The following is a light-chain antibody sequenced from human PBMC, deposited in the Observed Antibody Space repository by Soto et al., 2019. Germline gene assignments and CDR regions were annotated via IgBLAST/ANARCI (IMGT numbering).Light chain of an antibody. Sequence: DIQMTQSPSTLSASVGDSVTITCRASQSVSGWLAWYQQKPGKAPNLLIYDASSLESGVPSRFSGSGSGTEFTLTISSLQPDGFATYYCHQYNSYSLTFGQGTKVDIK. CDR3: HQYNSYSLT. CDR2: DAS. J-gene: IGKJ1*01. CDR1: QSVSGW. V-gene: IGKV1-5*01.